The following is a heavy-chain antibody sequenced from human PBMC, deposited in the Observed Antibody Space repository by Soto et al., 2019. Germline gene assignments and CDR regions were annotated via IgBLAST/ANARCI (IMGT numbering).Heavy chain of an antibody. CDR1: GFTFSSYA. Sequence: VQLVESGGGVVQPGRSLRLSCAASGFTFSSYAMHWVRQAPGKGLEWVAVISYDGSNKYYADSVKGRFTISRDNSKNTLYLQMNSLRAEDTAVYYCARDHYDILTAYSYYFDYWGQGTLVTVSS. V-gene: IGHV3-30-3*01. J-gene: IGHJ4*02. D-gene: IGHD3-9*01. CDR2: ISYDGSNK. CDR3: ARDHYDILTAYSYYFDY.